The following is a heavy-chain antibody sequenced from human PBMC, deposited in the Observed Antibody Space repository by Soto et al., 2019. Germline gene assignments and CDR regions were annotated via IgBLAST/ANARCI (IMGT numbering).Heavy chain of an antibody. CDR1: GGSISSHY. CDR2: VHNSGST. Sequence: PSETLSLTCTVSGGSISSHYWSWIRQPPGKRLEWIGYVHNSGSTYYNPSLKSRVSISVDTSKNQFSLKLSSVTAADTAVYYCALRLGDPGRLYFDYWGQGTLVTVSS. CDR3: ALRLGDPGRLYFDY. J-gene: IGHJ4*02. D-gene: IGHD3-16*01. V-gene: IGHV4-59*06.